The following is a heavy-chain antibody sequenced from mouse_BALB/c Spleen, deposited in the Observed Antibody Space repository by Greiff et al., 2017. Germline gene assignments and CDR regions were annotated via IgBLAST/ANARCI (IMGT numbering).Heavy chain of an antibody. Sequence: QVQLKESGAELARPGASVKLSCKASGYTFTSYCMQWVKQRPGQGLEWIGAIYPGDGDTRYTQKFKGKATLTADKSSSTAYMQLSSLASEDSAVYYCARSRGGLAWFAYWGQGTLVTVSA. J-gene: IGHJ3*01. CDR2: IYPGDGDT. CDR3: ARSRGGLAWFAY. CDR1: GYTFTSYC. V-gene: IGHV1-87*01.